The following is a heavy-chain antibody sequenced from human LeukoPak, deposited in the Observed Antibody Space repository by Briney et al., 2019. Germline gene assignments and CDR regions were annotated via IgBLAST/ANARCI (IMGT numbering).Heavy chain of an antibody. V-gene: IGHV3-66*01. CDR3: ARAEWELRGYAFDI. Sequence: GGSLRLSCAASGFTVSSNYMSWVRQAPGKGLEWVSVIYSGGSTYYADSVKGRFTISRDNSKNTLYLQMNSLRAEDTAVYYCARAEWELRGYAFDIWGQGTIVTVSS. CDR2: IYSGGST. J-gene: IGHJ3*02. D-gene: IGHD1-26*01. CDR1: GFTVSSNY.